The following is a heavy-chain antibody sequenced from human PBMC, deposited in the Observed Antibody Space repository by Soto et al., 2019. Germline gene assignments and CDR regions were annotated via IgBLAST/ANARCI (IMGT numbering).Heavy chain of an antibody. V-gene: IGHV3-30-3*01. Sequence: GGSLRLSCAASGFTFSSYAMHWVRQAPGKGLEWVAVISYDGSNKYYADSVKGRFTISRDNSKNTLYLQMNSLRAEDTAVYYCAKGTYYYDSSGYYLTPYYFDYWGQGTLVTVSS. D-gene: IGHD3-22*01. CDR2: ISYDGSNK. CDR3: AKGTYYYDSSGYYLTPYYFDY. J-gene: IGHJ4*02. CDR1: GFTFSSYA.